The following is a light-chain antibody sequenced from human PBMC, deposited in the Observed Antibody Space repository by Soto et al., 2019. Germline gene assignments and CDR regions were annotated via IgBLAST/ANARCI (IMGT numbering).Light chain of an antibody. Sequence: EIVLTQSPGTLSLSPGERATLSCRASQSLRSIYLAWYQQKPGQAPRLLISSASRRATGIPDRFSGSGSGTDFTLTISRLDPEDFAVYYCHQSGSSPLTFGPGTKV. V-gene: IGKV3-20*01. CDR3: HQSGSSPLT. CDR2: SAS. CDR1: QSLRSIY. J-gene: IGKJ3*01.